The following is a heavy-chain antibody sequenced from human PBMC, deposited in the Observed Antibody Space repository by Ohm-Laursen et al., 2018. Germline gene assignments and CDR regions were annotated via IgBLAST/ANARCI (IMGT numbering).Heavy chain of an antibody. V-gene: IGHV1-69*01. D-gene: IGHD3-10*01. Sequence: SSVKVSCKASGGTFSSYAISWVRQAPGQGLEWLGEIPPMFGTANYAQKFQGRVTITADESTSTAYMDLSSLRSEDTAIYYCARDGLGTRGYFHHWGQGSLVTVSS. CDR3: ARDGLGTRGYFHH. CDR2: IPPMFGTA. CDR1: GGTFSSYA. J-gene: IGHJ1*01.